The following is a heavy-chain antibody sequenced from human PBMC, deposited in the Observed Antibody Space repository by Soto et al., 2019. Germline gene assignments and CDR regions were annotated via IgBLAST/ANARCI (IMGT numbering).Heavy chain of an antibody. D-gene: IGHD3-16*02. Sequence: ETLSLTCAVYGGSFSGYYWSWIRQPPGKGLEWIGEINHSGSTNYNPSLKSRVTISVDTSKNQFSLKLSSVTAADTAVYYCARRREYDYVWGSYRFPYYFGYWGQGTLVTVSS. CDR3: ARRREYDYVWGSYRFPYYFGY. CDR1: GGSFSGYY. J-gene: IGHJ4*02. CDR2: INHSGST. V-gene: IGHV4-34*01.